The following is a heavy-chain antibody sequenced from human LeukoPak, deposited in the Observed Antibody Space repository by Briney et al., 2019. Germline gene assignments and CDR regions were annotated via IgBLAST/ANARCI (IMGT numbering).Heavy chain of an antibody. CDR2: IRYDGSNK. Sequence: GGSLRLSCAASGFTFSSYGIHWVRQAPGKGLEWVAFIRYDGSNKYYADSVKGRFTISRDNSKNTLYLQMNSLRAEDTAVYYCAKLGSGLSHDAFDIWGQGTMVTVSS. V-gene: IGHV3-30*02. D-gene: IGHD3-10*01. CDR3: AKLGSGLSHDAFDI. CDR1: GFTFSSYG. J-gene: IGHJ3*02.